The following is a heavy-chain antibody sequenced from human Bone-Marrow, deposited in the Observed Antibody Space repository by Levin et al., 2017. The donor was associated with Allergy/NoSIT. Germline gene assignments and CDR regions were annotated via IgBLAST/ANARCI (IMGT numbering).Heavy chain of an antibody. D-gene: IGHD2/OR15-2a*01. CDR3: AKDPKETFADTILSPNYFDS. J-gene: IGHJ4*02. V-gene: IGHV3-23*01. CDR1: GFSFGIYA. CDR2: ISGGGGSV. Sequence: PGESLKISCSASGFSFGIYAMSWVRQSPERGLEWVAGISGGGGSVHYLDSVYGRFTISRDNSRQTLYLQMKTLRAEDTAIYYCAKDPKETFADTILSPNYFDSWGQGALVIVSS.